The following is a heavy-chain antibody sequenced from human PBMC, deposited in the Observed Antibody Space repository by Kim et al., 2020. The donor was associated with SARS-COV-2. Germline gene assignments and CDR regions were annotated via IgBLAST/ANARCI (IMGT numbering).Heavy chain of an antibody. CDR2: TYDSGRT. J-gene: IGHJ4*02. V-gene: IGHV3-53*01. CDR3: ASGGLGSQWLVQTY. D-gene: IGHD6-19*01. CDR1: GFDVNTKY. Sequence: GGSLRLSCVASGFDVNTKYMSWVRQAPGKGLEWVSLTYDSGRTEYADSVKGRFVISRDNSKNTLFLQMSSLRVEDTAVYYCASGGLGSQWLVQTYWGQGTLVTVSS.